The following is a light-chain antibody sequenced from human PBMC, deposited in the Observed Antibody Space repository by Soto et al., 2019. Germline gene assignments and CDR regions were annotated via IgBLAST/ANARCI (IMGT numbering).Light chain of an antibody. V-gene: IGKV4-1*01. CDR1: QSVLYSSNNKNY. J-gene: IGKJ2*01. Sequence: DIVMTQTPDSLAVSLGERATINCKSSQSVLYSSNNKNYLAWYQQEPGQPPKLLIYWASTRESGVPDRFSGSGSGTDLTLTISSLQAEDVAVDYCQQYYTTPYTFGQGTKLEIK. CDR2: WAS. CDR3: QQYYTTPYT.